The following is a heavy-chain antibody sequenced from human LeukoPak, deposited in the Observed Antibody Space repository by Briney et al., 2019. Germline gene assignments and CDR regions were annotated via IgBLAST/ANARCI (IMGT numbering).Heavy chain of an antibody. Sequence: SETLSLTCTVSGGSISSSSYYWGWIRQPPGKGLEWIGSIYYSGSTYYNPSLKSRVTMSVDTSKDQFSLKLSSVTAADTAVYYCARHLPYGSGRKIDYWGQGTLVTVSS. V-gene: IGHV4-39*01. D-gene: IGHD3-10*01. CDR2: IYYSGST. CDR1: GGSISSSSYY. J-gene: IGHJ4*02. CDR3: ARHLPYGSGRKIDY.